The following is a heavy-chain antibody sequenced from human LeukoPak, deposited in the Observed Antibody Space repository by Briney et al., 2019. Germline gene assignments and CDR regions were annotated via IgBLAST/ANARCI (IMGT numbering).Heavy chain of an antibody. CDR1: GFTFSNAW. CDR2: FKSKTDGGTK. V-gene: IGHV3-15*01. CDR3: IMTYH. J-gene: IGHJ1*01. Sequence: PGGSLRLSCVASGFTFSNAWMSWVRQAPGKGLEWVGRFKSKTDGGTKDYAAPLKGRFTISGDDSKNTLYLQMNSLKTEDTAVYYCIMTYHWGQGTLVTVSS.